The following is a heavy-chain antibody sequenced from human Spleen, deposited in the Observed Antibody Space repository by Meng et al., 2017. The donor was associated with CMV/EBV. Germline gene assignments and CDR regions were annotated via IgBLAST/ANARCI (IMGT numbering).Heavy chain of an antibody. J-gene: IGHJ4*02. D-gene: IGHD3-10*01. CDR3: NLMVRGARFDY. Sequence: GGSLRLSCKGSGYSFSSYWIAWVRQMPGKGLEWMGIIYPDDSDTRYSPSFQGQVTISADKSISTAYLQWSSLKASDTAMYYCNLMVRGARFDYWGQGTLVTVSS. CDR2: IYPDDSDT. V-gene: IGHV5-51*01. CDR1: GYSFSSYW.